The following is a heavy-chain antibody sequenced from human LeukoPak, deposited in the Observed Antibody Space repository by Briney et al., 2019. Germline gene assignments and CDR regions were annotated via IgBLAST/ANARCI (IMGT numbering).Heavy chain of an antibody. Sequence: ASVKVSCKASGYTFTSYAMHWVRQAPGQRLEWMGWINAGNGNTKYSQKFQGRVTITRDTSASTAYMELSSLRSEDTAVYYCARDVMVRGVLPGYWGQGTLVTVS. V-gene: IGHV1-3*01. D-gene: IGHD3-10*01. J-gene: IGHJ4*02. CDR2: INAGNGNT. CDR3: ARDVMVRGVLPGY. CDR1: GYTFTSYA.